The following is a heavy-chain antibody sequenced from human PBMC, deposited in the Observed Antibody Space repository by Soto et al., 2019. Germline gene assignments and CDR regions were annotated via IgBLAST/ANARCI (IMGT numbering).Heavy chain of an antibody. Sequence: SLRLSCAASGFTFSSYSMNWVRQAPGKGLEWVSYISSSSSTIYYADSVKGRFTISRDNAKNSLYLQMNSLRAEDTAVYYCARALYSTTLSGWFDPWGQGTLVTVSS. CDR3: ARALYSTTLSGWFDP. CDR1: GFTFSSYS. J-gene: IGHJ5*02. V-gene: IGHV3-48*01. CDR2: ISSSSSTI. D-gene: IGHD1-26*01.